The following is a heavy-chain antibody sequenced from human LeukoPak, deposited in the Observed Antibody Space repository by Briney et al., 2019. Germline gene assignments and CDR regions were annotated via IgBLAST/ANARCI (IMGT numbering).Heavy chain of an antibody. CDR3: AAAPLGYCSGGSCHPGAFDI. V-gene: IGHV1-58*02. CDR1: GFTFTSSA. J-gene: IGHJ3*02. Sequence: SVKVSCKASGFTFTSSAMQWVRQARGQRLEWIGWIVVGSGNTNYAQKFQERVTITRDMSTSTAYMELSSLRSEDTAVYYCAAAPLGYCSGGSCHPGAFDIWGQGTMVTVSS. D-gene: IGHD2-15*01. CDR2: IVVGSGNT.